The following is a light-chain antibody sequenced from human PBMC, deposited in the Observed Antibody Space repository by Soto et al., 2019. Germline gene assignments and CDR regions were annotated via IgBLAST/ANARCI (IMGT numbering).Light chain of an antibody. CDR3: QSSGDSNHVI. CDR1: SGSIAGKY. Sequence: NSMLTQPHSVSESPGKTVTISCTRSSGSIAGKYVPWYQQRPGSAPTTVIYEDRQRPSGVPDRFSGSIDTSSNSASLTISGLKTEDGADYYSQSSGDSNHVIFGGGTKLTLL. J-gene: IGLJ2*01. V-gene: IGLV6-57*04. CDR2: EDR.